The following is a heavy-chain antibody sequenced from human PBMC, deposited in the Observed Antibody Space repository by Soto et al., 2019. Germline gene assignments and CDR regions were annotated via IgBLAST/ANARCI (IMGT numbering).Heavy chain of an antibody. CDR2: IGTAGDT. D-gene: IGHD3-10*01. V-gene: IGHV3-13*01. CDR3: AGLGGEHRNDMHLNTYYYGSGSYYPTDAFDI. Sequence: GGSLRLSCAASGFTFSSYDMHWVRQATGKGLEWVSAIGTAGDTYYPGSVKGRFTISRENAKNSLYLQMNSPRAGDTAVYYCAGLGGEHRNDMHLNTYYYGSGSYYPTDAFDIWGQGTMVTVSS. J-gene: IGHJ3*02. CDR1: GFTFSSYD.